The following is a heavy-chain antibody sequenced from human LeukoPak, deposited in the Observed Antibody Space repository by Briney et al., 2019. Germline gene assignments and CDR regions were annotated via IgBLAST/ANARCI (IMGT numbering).Heavy chain of an antibody. CDR2: ISYDGGNT. Sequence: GGSLRLSCAASGFTISNYAIHWVRQAPGKGLEWVAVISYDGGNTYYADSVKGRFTISRDNSKSTLYLQMNSLRVEDTAVYYCARGNQDCINGICYAKNYYYMDIWGEGTTVTVSS. D-gene: IGHD2-8*01. CDR3: ARGNQDCINGICYAKNYYYMDI. V-gene: IGHV3-30-3*01. J-gene: IGHJ6*03. CDR1: GFTISNYA.